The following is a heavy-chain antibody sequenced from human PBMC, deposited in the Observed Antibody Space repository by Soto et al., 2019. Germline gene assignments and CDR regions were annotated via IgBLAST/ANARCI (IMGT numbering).Heavy chain of an antibody. J-gene: IGHJ6*02. V-gene: IGHV1-46*01. CDR1: GYIFINYY. Sequence: ASVKVSCKASGYIFINYYIHWVRQAPGQGLEWIGIINPNGGSTNYAQKFRGRVTMARDTSTSTAYMDLSSLRSEDTAVYYCARDRGSGYYTNYYGMDVWGQGTTVTVSS. CDR2: INPNGGST. CDR3: ARDRGSGYYTNYYGMDV. D-gene: IGHD3-3*01.